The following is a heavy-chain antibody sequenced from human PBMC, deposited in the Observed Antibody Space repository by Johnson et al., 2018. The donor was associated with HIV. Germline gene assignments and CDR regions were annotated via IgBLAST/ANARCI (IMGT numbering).Heavy chain of an antibody. Sequence: QVQLVESGGGVVQPGRSLRLSCAASGFTFSSYPMHWVRQAPGKGLEWVAVISYDGSNEYYADSVRGRFTISRDNSKNTLYLQMNSLRPEDTAVYYCARSGRPLVVVTAYDAFDVWGQGTKVTVSS. CDR3: ARSGRPLVVVTAYDAFDV. J-gene: IGHJ3*01. CDR2: ISYDGSNE. V-gene: IGHV3-30*04. D-gene: IGHD2-15*01. CDR1: GFTFSSYP.